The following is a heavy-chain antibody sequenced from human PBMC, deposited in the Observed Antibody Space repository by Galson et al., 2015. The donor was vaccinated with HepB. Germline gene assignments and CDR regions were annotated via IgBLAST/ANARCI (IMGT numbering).Heavy chain of an antibody. Sequence: SVKVSCKASGYTFTSYYMHWVRQAPGQGLEWMGRINPNSGGTNYAQKFQGRVTMTRDTSISTAYMELSRLRSDDTAVYYCASGGYCSSTSCLRLPDLGGWFDPWGQGTLVTVSS. J-gene: IGHJ5*02. V-gene: IGHV1-2*06. CDR2: INPNSGGT. CDR3: ASGGYCSSTSCLRLPDLGGWFDP. CDR1: GYTFTSYY. D-gene: IGHD2-2*01.